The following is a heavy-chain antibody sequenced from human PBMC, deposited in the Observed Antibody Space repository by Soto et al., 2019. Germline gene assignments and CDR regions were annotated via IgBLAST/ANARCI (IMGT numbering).Heavy chain of an antibody. CDR2: IIPIFGTA. CDR1: GGTFSSYA. D-gene: IGHD3-3*01. CDR3: AEDDFWSHEGYYYYGMDV. Sequence: SVKVSCKASGGTFSSYAISWVRQAPGQGLEWMGGIIPIFGTANYAQKFQGRVTITAGESTSTAYMELSSLRSEDTAVYYCAEDDFWSHEGYYYYGMDVWGQGTTVTVSS. V-gene: IGHV1-69*13. J-gene: IGHJ6*02.